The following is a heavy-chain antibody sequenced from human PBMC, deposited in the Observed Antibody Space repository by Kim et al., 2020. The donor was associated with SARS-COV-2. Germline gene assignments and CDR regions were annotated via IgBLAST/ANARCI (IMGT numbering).Heavy chain of an antibody. CDR3: HGSGNHYDDY. D-gene: IGHD3-10*01. CDR1: GYNLTEVS. Sequence: ASVKVSCKISGYNLTEVSIHWVRQAPGKGLEWMGGFNPEDGERISAQNLQGRLTMTEDTSTDTAYMELTSLRSDDTAVYYCHGSGNHYDDYWGQGTLVTV. CDR2: FNPEDGER. J-gene: IGHJ4*02. V-gene: IGHV1-24*01.